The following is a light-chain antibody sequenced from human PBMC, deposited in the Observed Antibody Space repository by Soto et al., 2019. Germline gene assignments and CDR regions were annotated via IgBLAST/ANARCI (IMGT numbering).Light chain of an antibody. Sequence: QPVVTQEASLSVSPGGTVTLTCGLNSGSVSTSHYPSWYQQTPGQPPRTLILNIEGRPSGVPERFSGTIIGRRAALTITGAQSEDESDYYCMLSVGTGVWVFGGGTKLTVL. V-gene: IGLV8-61*01. CDR1: SGSVSTSHY. CDR2: NIE. J-gene: IGLJ3*02. CDR3: MLSVGTGVWV.